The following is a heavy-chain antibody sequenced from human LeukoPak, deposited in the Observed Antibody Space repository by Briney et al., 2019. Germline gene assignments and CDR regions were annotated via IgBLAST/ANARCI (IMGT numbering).Heavy chain of an antibody. Sequence: SQTLSLTCAISGDSVSSNSAAWNWIRQSPSRGLEWLGRTYYRSKWYNDYAVSVKGRVTINPDTSKNQFSLQLNSVTPEDTAVYYCAREYYGSGSYYNGARYFDYWGQGTLVTVSS. CDR1: GDSVSSNSAA. CDR2: TYYRSKWYN. J-gene: IGHJ4*02. V-gene: IGHV6-1*01. CDR3: AREYYGSGSYYNGARYFDY. D-gene: IGHD3-10*01.